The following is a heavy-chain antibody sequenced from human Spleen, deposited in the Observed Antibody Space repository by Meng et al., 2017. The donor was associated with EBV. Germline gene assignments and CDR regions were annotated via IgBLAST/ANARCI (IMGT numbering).Heavy chain of an antibody. V-gene: IGHV1-2*06. CDR2: INPNSGDT. D-gene: IGHD4-17*01. Sequence: QLLQSGAEVKKPGASVKVSCKASGYTFTDYFIHWVRQAPGQGLEWMGRINPNSGDTNHAQKFQGRVTMTRDTSISTAYMELSRLISDDTAVYYCARVRHDFGDHGVDYWGQGTLVTVSS. J-gene: IGHJ4*02. CDR3: ARVRHDFGDHGVDY. CDR1: GYTFTDYF.